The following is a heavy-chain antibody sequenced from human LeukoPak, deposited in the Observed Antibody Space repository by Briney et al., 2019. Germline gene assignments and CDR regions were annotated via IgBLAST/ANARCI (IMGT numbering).Heavy chain of an antibody. J-gene: IGHJ4*02. Sequence: PSETLSLTCAVYGGSFSGYYWSWIRQPPGKGLEWIGEINHSGSTNYNPSLKSRVTILVDTSKNQFPLKLSSVTAADTAVYYCARGPRKGPRYYGDYVEYYFDYWGQGTLVTVSS. CDR1: GGSFSGYY. V-gene: IGHV4-34*01. D-gene: IGHD4-17*01. CDR3: ARGPRKGPRYYGDYVEYYFDY. CDR2: INHSGST.